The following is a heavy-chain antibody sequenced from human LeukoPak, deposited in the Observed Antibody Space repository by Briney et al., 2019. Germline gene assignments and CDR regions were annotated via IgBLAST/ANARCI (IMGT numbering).Heavy chain of an antibody. CDR3: ASEYYYGSGTVMGAFDI. D-gene: IGHD3-10*01. Sequence: ASVKVSCKASGYTFTSYDTNWVRQATGQGLEWMGWMNPNSGNTGYAQKFQGRVTMTRNTSISTAYMELSSLRSEDTAVYYCASEYYYGSGTVMGAFDIWGQGTMVTVSS. V-gene: IGHV1-8*01. CDR2: MNPNSGNT. J-gene: IGHJ3*02. CDR1: GYTFTSYD.